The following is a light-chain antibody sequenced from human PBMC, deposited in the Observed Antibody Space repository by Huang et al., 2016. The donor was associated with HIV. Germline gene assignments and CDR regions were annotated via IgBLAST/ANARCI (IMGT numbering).Light chain of an antibody. V-gene: IGKV3-20*01. CDR2: GAS. CDR1: LTVIGSF. J-gene: IGKJ4*01. CDR3: QQYGTSPLT. Sequence: EIVLTQSPGTLSLSPGERATLPCRASLTVIGSFLAWYQPRPGQAPRLLISGASNSGTGIPDRCSGSGSGTDFTLTITSLETEDFAVYYCQQYGTSPLTFGGGTKVEI.